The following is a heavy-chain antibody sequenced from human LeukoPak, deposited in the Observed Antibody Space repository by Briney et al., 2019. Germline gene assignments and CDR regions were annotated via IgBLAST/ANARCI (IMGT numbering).Heavy chain of an antibody. CDR1: GGSFSGYY. CDR3: ASEGKQQQAYYFDY. CDR2: INHSGST. J-gene: IGHJ4*02. D-gene: IGHD6-13*01. Sequence: PSETLSLTCAVYGGSFSGYYWSWIRQPPGKGLEWTGEINHSGSTNYNPSLKSRVTISVDTSKNQFSLKLSSVTAADTAVYYCASEGKQQQAYYFDYWGQGTLVTVSS. V-gene: IGHV4-34*01.